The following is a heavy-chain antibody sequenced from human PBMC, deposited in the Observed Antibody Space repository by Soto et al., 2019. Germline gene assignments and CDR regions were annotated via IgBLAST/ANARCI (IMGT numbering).Heavy chain of an antibody. CDR1: GYTFSSYV. D-gene: IGHD2-21*01. Sequence: QVQLMQSRPEVKTPGASVKLSCKASGYTFSSYVITWVRQAPGQGLEWMGWISPFNYNTNYAQKFQGRVTMTTDTSTHTAYMELRSLRSDDTAVYYCASGGRQIGWFDPWGQGTLVTVSS. CDR3: ASGGRQIGWFDP. V-gene: IGHV1-18*01. J-gene: IGHJ5*02. CDR2: ISPFNYNT.